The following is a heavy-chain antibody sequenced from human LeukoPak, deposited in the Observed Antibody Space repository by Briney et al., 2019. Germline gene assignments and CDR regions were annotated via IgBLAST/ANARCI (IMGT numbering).Heavy chain of an antibody. J-gene: IGHJ4*02. CDR1: AASVGSGSYY. CDR2: IYNTGST. D-gene: IGHD3-9*01. Sequence: PSETLSLTCTVSAASVGSGSYYWSWIRRPPGKELDWIGHIYNTGSTNYNPSLKSRVTISLDTSKNQFSLKLTSVSAADTAVYYCARDVRTINVLTGYYRPYYFDYWGQGTLVTVSS. CDR3: ARDVRTINVLTGYYRPYYFDY. V-gene: IGHV4-61*01.